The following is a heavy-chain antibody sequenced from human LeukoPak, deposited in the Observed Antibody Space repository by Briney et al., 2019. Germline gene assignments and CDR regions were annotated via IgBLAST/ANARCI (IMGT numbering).Heavy chain of an antibody. V-gene: IGHV4-39*07. CDR1: GGSISSSSYY. J-gene: IGHJ4*02. CDR2: IYYSGST. D-gene: IGHD6-6*01. CDR3: ARGQLVPNYFDY. Sequence: SETLSLTCTVSGGSISSSSYYWGWIRQPPGKGLEWIGSIYYSGSTNYNPSLKSRVTISVDTSKNQFSLKLSSVTAADTAVYYCARGQLVPNYFDYWGQGTLVTVSS.